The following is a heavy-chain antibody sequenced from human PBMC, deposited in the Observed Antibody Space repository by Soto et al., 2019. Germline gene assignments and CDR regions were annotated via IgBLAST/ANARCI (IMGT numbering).Heavy chain of an antibody. J-gene: IGHJ4*02. CDR2: IKSKADGGTI. V-gene: IGHV3-15*01. CDR3: TAAYSYSSRLYFDF. CDR1: GFTFSKAW. D-gene: IGHD6-19*01. Sequence: GGSLRLSCAASGFTFSKAWMTWVRQAPGKGLEWIGRIKSKADGGTIDYAAPVKGRFSISRDDSENSLYLQMNSLKTEDTAVYSCTAAYSYSSRLYFDFWGQGALVTVSA.